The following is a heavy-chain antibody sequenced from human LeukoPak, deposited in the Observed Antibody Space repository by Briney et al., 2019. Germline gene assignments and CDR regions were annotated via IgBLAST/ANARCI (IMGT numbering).Heavy chain of an antibody. CDR3: ARQLGDCSRTSCLRAFQH. J-gene: IGHJ1*01. CDR1: GYSFTTYW. CDR2: IHPGDSDT. D-gene: IGHD2-2*01. Sequence: GESLKISCKGSGYSFTTYWIGWVRQMPGKGLEWMGIIHPGDSDTRYSPSFQGQVTISADKSISTAYLQWSNLKASDTAMYYCARQLGDCSRTSCLRAFQHWGQGTLVTVSS. V-gene: IGHV5-51*01.